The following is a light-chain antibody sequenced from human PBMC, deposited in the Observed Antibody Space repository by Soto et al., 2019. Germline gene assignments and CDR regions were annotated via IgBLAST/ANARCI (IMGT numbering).Light chain of an antibody. J-gene: IGKJ1*01. Sequence: EIVMTRSPATLSVPPGERATLSCRASRSVSSNLAWYQQKPGQAPRLLIYGASTRATGIPARFSGSGSGTEFTLTISSLQSEDFAVYYCQQYNNWPPSRTFGQGTKVDIK. CDR3: QQYNNWPPSRT. V-gene: IGKV3-15*01. CDR1: RSVSSN. CDR2: GAS.